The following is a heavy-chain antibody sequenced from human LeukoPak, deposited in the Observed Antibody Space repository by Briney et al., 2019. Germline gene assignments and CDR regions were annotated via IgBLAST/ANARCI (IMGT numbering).Heavy chain of an antibody. V-gene: IGHV5-51*01. D-gene: IGHD3-22*01. CDR2: IYPGDSDI. CDR1: GYSFTNYW. Sequence: GESLKISCKASGYSFTNYWIGWVRQMPGKGLEWMGIIYPGDSDIRYSPPFQGQVTISADKSITTAYLQWSSLKASDTAIYYCARPQNSNREYYDSNGYYPTYYFDYWGQGTLVTVSS. J-gene: IGHJ4*02. CDR3: ARPQNSNREYYDSNGYYPTYYFDY.